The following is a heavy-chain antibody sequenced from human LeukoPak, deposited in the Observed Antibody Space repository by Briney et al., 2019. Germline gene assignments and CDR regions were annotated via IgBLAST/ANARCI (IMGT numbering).Heavy chain of an antibody. CDR3: ARDGWNPFTVTTGYFDY. CDR1: GGCFSSYA. D-gene: IGHD4-17*01. J-gene: IGHJ4*02. CDR2: IIPIFGAA. Sequence: SVKVSCKASGGCFSSYAIIWVRQAPGQGREWMGGIIPIFGAANYAQKFQGRVTITTDESTSTAYMELSSLRSVDTAVYYCARDGWNPFTVTTGYFDYWGQGTLVTVSS. V-gene: IGHV1-69*05.